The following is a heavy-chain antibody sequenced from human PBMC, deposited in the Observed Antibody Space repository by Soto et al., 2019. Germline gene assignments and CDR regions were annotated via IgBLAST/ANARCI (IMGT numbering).Heavy chain of an antibody. V-gene: IGHV3-30*02. CDR1: GFTFSSYS. CDR3: ANEAVDAYMSGFDV. Sequence: GGSLRLSCAASGFTFSSYSMNWVRQAPGKGLEWVAFIRNNGSNIYYADSVKGRFTISRDNSKNTLYLQMNSLRAEDTAVYYCANEAVDAYMSGFDVWGQGTPVTVSS. J-gene: IGHJ5*02. D-gene: IGHD6-19*01. CDR2: IRNNGSNI.